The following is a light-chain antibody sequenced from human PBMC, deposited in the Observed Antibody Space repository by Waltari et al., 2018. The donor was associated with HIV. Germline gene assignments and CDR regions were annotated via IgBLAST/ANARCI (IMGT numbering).Light chain of an antibody. V-gene: IGLV2-14*03. Sequence: QSALTQPASVSGSRGQSITMSCTGTSSDIGAYNHVSWFQQRPGKAPKLIIYDVTVRPSGVLKRFSGSKSGITASQTISGLQADDEGDYCCSSYTASNTLWVFGGGTKLTVL. CDR1: SSDIGAYNH. CDR3: SSYTASNTLWV. J-gene: IGLJ3*02. CDR2: DVT.